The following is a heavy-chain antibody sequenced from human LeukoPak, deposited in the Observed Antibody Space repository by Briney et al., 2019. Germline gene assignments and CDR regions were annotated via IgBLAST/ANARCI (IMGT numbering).Heavy chain of an antibody. Sequence: GGSLRLSCAASGFTFSDYNMNWVRQAPGKGLEWISYISDSGSSTYYADSVRGRFTISRDNAKKSLYLQMNSLRDEDTAVYYCTFVGTSTTVYWGQGTLVTVPS. D-gene: IGHD1-26*01. J-gene: IGHJ4*02. CDR2: ISDSGSST. V-gene: IGHV3-48*02. CDR3: TFVGTSTTVY. CDR1: GFTFSDYN.